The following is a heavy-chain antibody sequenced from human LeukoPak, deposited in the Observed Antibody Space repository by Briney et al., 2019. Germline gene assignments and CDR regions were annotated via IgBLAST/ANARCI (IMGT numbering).Heavy chain of an antibody. V-gene: IGHV1-2*02. CDR1: GYTFTGYY. CDR2: INPNSGGT. J-gene: IGHJ5*02. CDR3: ARGGVLLWFGDQIWFDP. D-gene: IGHD3-10*01. Sequence: ASVKVSCKASGYTFTGYYMHWVRQAPGQGLEWMGWINPNSGGTNYAQKFQGRVTMTRDTSISTAYMELSRLRSDDTAVYYCARGGVLLWFGDQIWFDPWGQGTLVTVSS.